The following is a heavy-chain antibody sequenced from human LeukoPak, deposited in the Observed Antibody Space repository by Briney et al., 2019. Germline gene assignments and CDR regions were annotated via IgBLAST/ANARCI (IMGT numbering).Heavy chain of an antibody. J-gene: IGHJ4*02. CDR2: INPNSGGT. D-gene: IGHD2-21*02. CDR3: AREFLYCGGDCSPDY. Sequence: ASVKVSCKASGYTFAGYYMNWVRQAPGQGLEWMGRINPNSGGTNYAQKFQGRVTMTRDTSISTAYMELSRLRSDDTAVYYCAREFLYCGGDCSPDYWGQGTLVTVSS. CDR1: GYTFAGYY. V-gene: IGHV1-2*06.